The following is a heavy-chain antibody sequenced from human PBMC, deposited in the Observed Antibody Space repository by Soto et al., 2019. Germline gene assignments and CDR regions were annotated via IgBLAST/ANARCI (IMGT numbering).Heavy chain of an antibody. CDR3: ARVMGSVDY. CDR1: GYTFTGYY. J-gene: IGHJ4*02. D-gene: IGHD1-26*01. Sequence: GASVKVSCKASGYTFTGYYMHWVRQAPGQGLEWMGWINPNSGYTSSAQKFQGRVTMTRDNSITTAYMELSSLRSDDTAVYYCARVMGSVDYWGQGTLVTVSS. CDR2: INPNSGYT. V-gene: IGHV1-2*02.